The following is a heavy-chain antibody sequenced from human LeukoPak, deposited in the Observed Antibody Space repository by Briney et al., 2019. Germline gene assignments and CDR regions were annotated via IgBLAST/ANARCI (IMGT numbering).Heavy chain of an antibody. D-gene: IGHD3-3*01. J-gene: IGHJ6*02. Sequence: PGGSLRLSCAASGFTVSSNYMSWVRQAPGKGLEWVSSISSSSSYIYYADSVKGRFTISRDNAKNSLYLQMNSLRAEDTAVYYCARASLLRYYDFWRALNHYYGMDVWGQGTTVTVSS. V-gene: IGHV3-21*01. CDR3: ARASLLRYYDFWRALNHYYGMDV. CDR2: ISSSSSYI. CDR1: GFTVSSNY.